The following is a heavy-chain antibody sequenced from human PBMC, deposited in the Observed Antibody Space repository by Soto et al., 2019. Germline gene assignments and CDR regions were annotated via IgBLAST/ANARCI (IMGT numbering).Heavy chain of an antibody. CDR1: GFTFSTYA. D-gene: IGHD2-15*01. V-gene: IGHV3-23*01. Sequence: VGSLRLSCAASGFTFSTYAMSWVRQGPGKGLEWVSVISGSDDRTFYADSVKGRFTISRDNPKNTLYLQMNSLRAEDTAIYYCAKGAICSPYSCCDYWGQGTLVTVSS. CDR3: AKGAICSPYSCCDY. CDR2: ISGSDDRT. J-gene: IGHJ4*02.